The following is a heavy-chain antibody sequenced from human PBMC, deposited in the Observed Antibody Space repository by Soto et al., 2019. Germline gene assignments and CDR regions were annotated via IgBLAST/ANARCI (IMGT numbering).Heavy chain of an antibody. J-gene: IGHJ6*02. Sequence: QVLLAQSGAEVKKPGSSVKVSCQTSRGTFNTSPISWVRQSPGQGLEWLGDIVPVFGMVNYAQQFQDRLNITSDESTSSGCMGVGRLTPEDTAGYFCATPQLRGGQYDYRSPATASLYHSGLGVWGQGTTVIVSS. D-gene: IGHD3-3*01. CDR1: RGTFNTSP. V-gene: IGHV1-69*01. CDR2: IVPVFGMV. CDR3: ATPQLRGGQYDYRSPATASLYHSGLGV.